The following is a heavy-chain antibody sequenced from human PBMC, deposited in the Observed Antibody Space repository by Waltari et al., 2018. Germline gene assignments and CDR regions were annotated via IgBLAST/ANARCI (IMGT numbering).Heavy chain of an antibody. V-gene: IGHV4-59*11. J-gene: IGHJ3*02. Sequence: QVQLQESGPGLVKPSETLSLTCTVSGGSISSHYWSWIRQPPGKGLEWIGYIYYSGSTNYNPSLKSRVTISVDTSKNQFSLKLSSVTAADTAVYYCASNRPKYYDFWSGYNDAFDIWGQGTMVTVSS. CDR1: GGSISSHY. CDR3: ASNRPKYYDFWSGYNDAFDI. CDR2: IYYSGST. D-gene: IGHD3-3*01.